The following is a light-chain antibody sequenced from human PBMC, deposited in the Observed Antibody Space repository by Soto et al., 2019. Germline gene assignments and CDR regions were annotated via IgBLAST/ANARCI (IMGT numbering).Light chain of an antibody. V-gene: IGKV1-39*01. CDR3: QQSYTTPV. J-gene: IGKJ2*01. CDR2: AAS. CDR1: QSISRS. Sequence: DIQMTQSPSALAASVGDRVTFTCRATQSISRSLNWYQQKPGKAPKLLIYAASTLQSGVPSRFSGSGSVTDFSLTINSLQPEDAATYYCQQSYTTPVFGQGTKLEIK.